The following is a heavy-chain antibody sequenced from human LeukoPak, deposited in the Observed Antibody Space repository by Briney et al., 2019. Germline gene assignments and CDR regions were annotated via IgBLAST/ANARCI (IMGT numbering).Heavy chain of an antibody. D-gene: IGHD5-24*01. Sequence: SQTLSLTCTVSGGSITSGAYYWTWIRQHPGKGLEWIGYISYSGTTYYNPSLKSRVTVSVDMSKNHFSLNLSSVTAADTAVYYCARDREVATITYFDYWGQGTLVTVSS. CDR1: GGSITSGAYY. V-gene: IGHV4-31*03. J-gene: IGHJ4*02. CDR2: ISYSGTT. CDR3: ARDREVATITYFDY.